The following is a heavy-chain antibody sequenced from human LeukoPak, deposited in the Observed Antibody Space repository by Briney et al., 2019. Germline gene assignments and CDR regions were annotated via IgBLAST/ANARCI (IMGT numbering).Heavy chain of an antibody. Sequence: SETLSLTCTVSGGSITSGSYYWSWLRQPAGKGLEWIGRIYSSGSTSYNPSLTSRVTISVDTSKNQFSLKLSSVTAADTAVYYCERSGQVLARFGETTLGRTAEYFQHWGQGTLVTVSS. CDR1: GGSITSGSYY. CDR2: IYSSGST. D-gene: IGHD3-10*01. CDR3: ERSGQVLARFGETTLGRTAEYFQH. J-gene: IGHJ1*01. V-gene: IGHV4-61*02.